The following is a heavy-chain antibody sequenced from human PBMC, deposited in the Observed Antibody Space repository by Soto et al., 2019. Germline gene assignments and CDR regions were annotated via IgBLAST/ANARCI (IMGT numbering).Heavy chain of an antibody. CDR2: VSASGEST. CDR3: AKAAAAETTLNWFDP. Sequence: PGGSMRLSCAVSGFTFNTYAMSWVRQAPGRGLEWVSGVSASGESTYYADSVKGRFTISRDNSKNTLYLQMNSLRAADTAVYYCAKAAAAETTLNWFDPWGQGTLVTVSS. V-gene: IGHV3-23*01. D-gene: IGHD6-25*01. CDR1: GFTFNTYA. J-gene: IGHJ5*02.